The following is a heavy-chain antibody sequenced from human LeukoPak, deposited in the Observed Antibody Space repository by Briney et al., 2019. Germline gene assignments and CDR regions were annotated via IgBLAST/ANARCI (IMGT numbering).Heavy chain of an antibody. CDR1: GGAVSSANYY. Sequence: PSETLSLTCTVSGGAVSSANYYWSGIRQPPGKGLEWIGYIYYTGSTNYNPSLKSRVTMSVDTSKNQFTLKVSSVTAADTAVYYCARGWSDGWFELDYWGQGTLVTVSS. D-gene: IGHD3-10*01. CDR3: ARGWSDGWFELDY. CDR2: IYYTGST. V-gene: IGHV4-61*01. J-gene: IGHJ4*02.